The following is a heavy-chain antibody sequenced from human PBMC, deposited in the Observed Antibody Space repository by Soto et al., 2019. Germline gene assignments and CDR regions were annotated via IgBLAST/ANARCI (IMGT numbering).Heavy chain of an antibody. Sequence: GGSLRLSCAASGFTFSSYWMHWVRQAPGKGLEWVSGVSASGLNTDYADPVKGRFTISRDNSKNTLYLQMNSLKTEDTAVYYCTTGVYDSSGYYYDYCGEGTLVTLSS. CDR1: GFTFSSYW. V-gene: IGHV3-23*01. CDR3: TTGVYDSSGYYYDY. D-gene: IGHD3-22*01. CDR2: VSASGLNT. J-gene: IGHJ4*02.